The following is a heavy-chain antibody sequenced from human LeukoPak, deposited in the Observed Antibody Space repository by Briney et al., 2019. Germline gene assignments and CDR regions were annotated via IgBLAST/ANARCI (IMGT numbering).Heavy chain of an antibody. CDR1: GFSPSGYG. CDR2: FSYDGANE. J-gene: IGHJ4*02. Sequence: PGGSLRLSCAASGFSPSGYGMHWVHQAPGKGLEWVAVFSYDGANEYYVDSVKGRFTISRDISENTLYLHMNSLRVEDTAAYYCARDPQLRSSYFDYWGQGALVTVSS. D-gene: IGHD6-13*01. V-gene: IGHV3-30*03. CDR3: ARDPQLRSSYFDY.